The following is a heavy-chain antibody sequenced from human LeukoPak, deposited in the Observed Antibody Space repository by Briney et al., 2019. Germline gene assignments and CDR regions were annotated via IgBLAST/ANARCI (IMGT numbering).Heavy chain of an antibody. CDR3: ARHRYYYDSSGYYYQP. CDR1: GGSISSNY. V-gene: IGHV4-59*08. J-gene: IGHJ5*02. CDR2: IYYSGST. Sequence: SETLSLTCTVSGGSISSNYWSWIRQPPGKGLEWIGYIYYSGSTNYNPSLKSRVTISVDTSKNQFSLKLTSVTAADTAVYYCARHRYYYDSSGYYYQPWGQGTLVTVSS. D-gene: IGHD3-22*01.